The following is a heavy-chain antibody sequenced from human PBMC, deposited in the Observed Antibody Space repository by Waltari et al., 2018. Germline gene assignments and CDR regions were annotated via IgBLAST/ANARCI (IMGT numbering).Heavy chain of an antibody. J-gene: IGHJ3*01. CDR3: AKRIVGGPFDV. CDR1: GGTFGTYA. D-gene: IGHD1-26*01. V-gene: IGHV1-69*12. Sequence: QVHLVQSGAEVRKPGSSVKVSCEASGGTFGTYAIRWVRQAPGQGLEWMGGIIPINGTPNYAQKFQGRVNVAADELTTTAYMELSSLRSDDTAVYYCAKRIVGGPFDVWGQGTMVTVSS. CDR2: IIPINGTP.